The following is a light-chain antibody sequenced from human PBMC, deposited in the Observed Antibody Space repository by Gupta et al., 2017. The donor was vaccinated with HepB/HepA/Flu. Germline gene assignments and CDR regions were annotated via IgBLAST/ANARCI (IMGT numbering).Light chain of an antibody. J-gene: IGKJ1*01. V-gene: IGKV1-39*01. CDR2: TAS. Sequence: DIQMTQSPSSLPASIGERVTITCRASQNIKNSLNWYQQKPGTAPKLLIYTASSLQSGVPSRFSGSGSGAAFTLTISSLQPEDFATYYCQQSYNTPRTFGQGTKVEI. CDR1: QNIKNS. CDR3: QQSYNTPRT.